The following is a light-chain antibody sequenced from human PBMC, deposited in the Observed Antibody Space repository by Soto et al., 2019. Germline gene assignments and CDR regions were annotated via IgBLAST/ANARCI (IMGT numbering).Light chain of an antibody. Sequence: EIVMTQSPATLSVSPGERATLSCRASQSVNDNLAWYQQKPSQAPRLLISSTSTRATGIPARFSGSGSGTEFTLTISSLESEDVAVYYCQQYDTCTLFGKGTKVEIK. J-gene: IGKJ1*01. V-gene: IGKV3-15*01. CDR1: QSVNDN. CDR3: QQYDTCTL. CDR2: STS.